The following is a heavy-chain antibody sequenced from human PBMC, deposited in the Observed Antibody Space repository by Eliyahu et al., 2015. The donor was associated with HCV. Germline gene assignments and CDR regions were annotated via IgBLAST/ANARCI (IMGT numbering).Heavy chain of an antibody. D-gene: IGHD3-10*01. J-gene: IGHJ6*02. Sequence: TYYNPSLKSRVTISVDTSKNQFSLKLSSVTAADTAVYYCARDGGTMVRGLYYYYGMDVWGQGTTVTVSS. CDR2: T. V-gene: IGHV4-30-2*05. CDR3: ARDGGTMVRGLYYYYGMDV.